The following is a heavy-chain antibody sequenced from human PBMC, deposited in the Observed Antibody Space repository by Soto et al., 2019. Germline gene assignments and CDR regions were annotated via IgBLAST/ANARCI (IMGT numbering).Heavy chain of an antibody. J-gene: IGHJ4*02. CDR3: ECDVYWRSKSCLRSMVES. D-gene: IGHD2-2*01. Sequence: QVQLVESGGGVVQPGRSLRLSCAASGFTFSNYGMHWVRQAPGKGLEWVSIMSSDGKNKYYADSVKGRFTISRDDSKNSLYLQMVRLKTEETAVYACECDVYWRSKSCLRSMVESWGQGTLVTVSS. CDR2: MSSDGKNK. CDR1: GFTFSNYG. V-gene: IGHV3-30*03.